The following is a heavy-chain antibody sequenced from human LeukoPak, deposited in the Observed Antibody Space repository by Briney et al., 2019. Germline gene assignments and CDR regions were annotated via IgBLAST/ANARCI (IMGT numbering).Heavy chain of an antibody. CDR2: INYSEKP. V-gene: IGHV4-38-2*02. CDR1: GYSIRSGYH. D-gene: IGHD4-11*01. CDR3: ARSEINDYMNY. Sequence: SETLSLTCSVSGYSIRSGYHWAWIRQPPGKGLGWIGSINYSEKPYYNPSLKSRVTISVDTPKNQFSLKMTSVTAADTAFYFCARSEINDYMNYWGQGMPVTVSS. J-gene: IGHJ4*02.